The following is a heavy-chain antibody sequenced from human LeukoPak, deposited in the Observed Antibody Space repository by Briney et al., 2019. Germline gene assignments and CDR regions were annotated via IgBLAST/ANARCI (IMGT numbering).Heavy chain of an antibody. CDR3: AREVAVGIGAYNF. Sequence: PGGSLRLSCAASGFTFTSFYMSWVRQAPGKGLEWVATINLDGSEQYYVDSVKGRFTISRDNAKNSLYLQMNSLWAEDTAVYYCAREVAVGIGAYNFWGQGTLVTVSS. D-gene: IGHD6-13*01. V-gene: IGHV3-7*01. CDR1: GFTFTSFY. CDR2: INLDGSEQ. J-gene: IGHJ4*02.